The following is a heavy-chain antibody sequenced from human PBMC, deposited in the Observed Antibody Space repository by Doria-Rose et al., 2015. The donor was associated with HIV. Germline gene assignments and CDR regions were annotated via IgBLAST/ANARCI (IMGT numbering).Heavy chain of an antibody. D-gene: IGHD6-13*01. CDR2: IFSDDER. J-gene: IGHJ4*02. V-gene: IGHV2-26*01. Sequence: SGPVLVKPSETLTLTCTVSGVSLSSPGMGVSWIRQPPGKALEWPANIFSDDERSYKTSTKIRLTISRGTSKSQVVLTMTDMDPVDTATYYCARIKSSRWYHKYYFDFWGQGTLVIVSA. CDR3: ARIKSSRWYHKYYFDF. CDR1: GVSLSSPGMG.